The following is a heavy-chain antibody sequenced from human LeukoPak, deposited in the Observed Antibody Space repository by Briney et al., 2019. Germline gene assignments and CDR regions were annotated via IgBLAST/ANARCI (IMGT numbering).Heavy chain of an antibody. Sequence: SETLSLTCTVPGGSISSYYWSWIRQPPGKGLEWIGYIYYSGSTNYNPSLKSRVTISVDTSNNQFSLKLSSVTAADTAVYYCARDHCSGGSCYHNWFDPWGQGTLVTVSS. V-gene: IGHV4-59*01. J-gene: IGHJ5*02. CDR2: IYYSGST. CDR3: ARDHCSGGSCYHNWFDP. D-gene: IGHD2-15*01. CDR1: GGSISSYY.